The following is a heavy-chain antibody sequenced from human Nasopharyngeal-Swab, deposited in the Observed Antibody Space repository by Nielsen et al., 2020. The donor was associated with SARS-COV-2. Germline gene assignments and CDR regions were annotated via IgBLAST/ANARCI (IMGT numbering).Heavy chain of an antibody. CDR1: GFTFDDYA. Sequence: LSLTCAASGFTFDDYAMHCVRQAPGKGLEWVSGISWNSGSIGYADSVKGRFTISRDNAKNSLYLQMNSLRAEDTALYYCAKDWAVTYNWFDPWGQGTLVTVSS. D-gene: IGHD4-11*01. CDR3: AKDWAVTYNWFDP. V-gene: IGHV3-9*01. J-gene: IGHJ5*02. CDR2: ISWNSGSI.